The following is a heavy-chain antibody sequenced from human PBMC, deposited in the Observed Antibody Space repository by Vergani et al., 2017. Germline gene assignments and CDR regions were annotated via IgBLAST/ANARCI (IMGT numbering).Heavy chain of an antibody. D-gene: IGHD1-26*01. CDR2: IYWNDDK. CDR3: AHSPVCGSYCGVDP. J-gene: IGHJ5*02. Sequence: QITLKESGPTLVKPTQTITLTCTFSGFSLSTSGVGVGWIRQPPGKALEWLALIYWNDDKRYSPSLKSRLTITKDTSKNQVVLTMTNMDPVDTATDYCAHSPVCGSYCGVDPWGQGTLVTVSS. CDR1: GFSLSTSGVG. V-gene: IGHV2-5*01.